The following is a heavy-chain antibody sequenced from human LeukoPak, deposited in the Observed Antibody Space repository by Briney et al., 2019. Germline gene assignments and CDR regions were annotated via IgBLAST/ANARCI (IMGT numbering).Heavy chain of an antibody. J-gene: IGHJ4*02. CDR1: GFTFSSYS. V-gene: IGHV3-21*01. D-gene: IGHD6-19*01. CDR2: ISSSSSYI. CDR3: ARDGSRIAVAGFHPYYFDY. Sequence: GGSLRLSCAASGFTFSSYSMNWVRQAPGKGLEWVSSISSSSSYIYYADSVKGRFTISRDNAKNSLYLQMNSLRAEDTAVYYCARDGSRIAVAGFHPYYFDYWGQGTLVTVFS.